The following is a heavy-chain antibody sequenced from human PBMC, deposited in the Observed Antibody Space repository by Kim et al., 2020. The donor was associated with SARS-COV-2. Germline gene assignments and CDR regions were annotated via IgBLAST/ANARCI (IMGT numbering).Heavy chain of an antibody. Sequence: SETLYLTCTVSGGSVSSGNYYWNWMRPTPGKELEWIGHIHYSGNTNYNPSLKSRVTISADTTKNQFSLNLNSIAAANTAVYTCAAAPNENFFDYWGQGTL. CDR3: AAAPNENFFDY. V-gene: IGHV4-61*01. CDR2: IHYSGNT. CDR1: GGSVSSGNYY. D-gene: IGHD1-1*01. J-gene: IGHJ4*02.